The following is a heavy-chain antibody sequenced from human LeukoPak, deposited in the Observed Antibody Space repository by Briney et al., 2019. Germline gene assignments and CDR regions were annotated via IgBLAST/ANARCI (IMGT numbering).Heavy chain of an antibody. V-gene: IGHV1-8*01. D-gene: IGHD6-19*01. J-gene: IGHJ4*02. CDR1: GYTFTNND. CDR2: VSPDSGDT. CDR3: TRGRAAGD. Sequence: GASVKVSCKASGYTFTNNDINWVRQATGQGLEWMGWVSPDSGDTGYAPNFRGRVTMTTDTSINTAYMEVTSLTSEDTAIYYCTRGRAAGDWGQGTLVTVSS.